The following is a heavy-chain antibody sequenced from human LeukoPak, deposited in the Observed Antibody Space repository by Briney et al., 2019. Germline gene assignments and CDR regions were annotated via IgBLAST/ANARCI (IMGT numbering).Heavy chain of an antibody. CDR2: IWYDGSRI. D-gene: IGHD6-6*01. CDR3: ARAYSNSSEANFDF. V-gene: IGHV3-33*01. CDR1: GFIFSNYG. Sequence: PGGSLRLSCAASGFIFSNYGMHWVRQAPGKGLDWVAVIWYDGSRIYYADSVKGRFTISRDNSKYTLYLQMNSLRAEDTPVYYCARAYSNSSEANFDFWGQGTLVTVSS. J-gene: IGHJ4*02.